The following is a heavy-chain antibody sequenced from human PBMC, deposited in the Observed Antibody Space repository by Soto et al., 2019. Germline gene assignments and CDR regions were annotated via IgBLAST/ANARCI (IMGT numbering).Heavy chain of an antibody. D-gene: IGHD1-20*01. CDR3: ARAYNVEPTYYYCYGMDV. Sequence: ASVKVSCKASGYTFTSYAMNLVRQAPGQGLEWMGWINTNTGNPTYAQGFTGRFVFSLDTSVSTAYLQICSLKAEDTAVYYCARAYNVEPTYYYCYGMDVWGQGTTVTAP. CDR1: GYTFTSYA. V-gene: IGHV7-4-1*01. J-gene: IGHJ6*02. CDR2: INTNTGNP.